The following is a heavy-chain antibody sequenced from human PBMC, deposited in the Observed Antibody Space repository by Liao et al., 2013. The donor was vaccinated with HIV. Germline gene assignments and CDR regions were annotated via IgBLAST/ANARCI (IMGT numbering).Heavy chain of an antibody. J-gene: IGHJ4*02. D-gene: IGHD6-19*01. V-gene: IGHV4-61*08. CDR2: IYYSGST. CDR1: GGSINSGDYY. CDR3: ARETAVAGYFDY. Sequence: QVQLQESGPGLVKPSQTLSLTCTVSGGSINSGDYYWSWIRQPPGKGLEWIGYIYYSGSTNYNPSLKSRVTISVDTSKNQFSLKLSSVTAADTAVYYCARETAVAGYFDYWGQGTLVTVSS.